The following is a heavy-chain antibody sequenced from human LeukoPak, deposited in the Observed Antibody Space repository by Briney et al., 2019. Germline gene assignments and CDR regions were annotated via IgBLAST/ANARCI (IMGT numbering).Heavy chain of an antibody. J-gene: IGHJ4*02. CDR2: ISYDGSNK. CDR3: ARDIRAVGATLYFDY. V-gene: IGHV3-30*01. CDR1: GFTFSSYA. Sequence: GESLRLSCAASGFTFSSYAMHWVRQAPGKGLEWVAVISYDGSNKYYADSVKGRFTISRDNSKNTLYLQMNSLRAEDTAVYYCARDIRAVGATLYFDYWGQGALVTVSS. D-gene: IGHD1-26*01.